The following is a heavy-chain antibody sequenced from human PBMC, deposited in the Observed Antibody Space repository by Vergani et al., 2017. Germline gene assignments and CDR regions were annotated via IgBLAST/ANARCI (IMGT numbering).Heavy chain of an antibody. J-gene: IGHJ2*01. CDR2: TYYRSKWYN. D-gene: IGHD2-2*01. V-gene: IGHV6-1*01. CDR3: ARGPRRAGQLLSPGRRYFDL. CDR1: GDSVSSNSAA. Sequence: QVQLQQSGPGLVKPSQTLLLTCAISGDSVSSNSAAWNWIRQSPSRGLEWLGRTYYRSKWYNDYAVSVKSQITINPDTSKNQFSLQLNSVTPEDTAVYYCARGPRRAGQLLSPGRRYFDLWGRGTLVTVSS.